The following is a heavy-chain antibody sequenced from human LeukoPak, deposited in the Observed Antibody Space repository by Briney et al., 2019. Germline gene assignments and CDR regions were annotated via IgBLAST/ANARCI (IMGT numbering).Heavy chain of an antibody. D-gene: IGHD6-13*01. Sequence: ASVKVSCKASGGTFSSYAISWVRQAPGQGLEWMGGIIPIFGTANYAQKFQGRVTITADESTSTAYMELSSLRSEDTAVYYCAIAAAGTWYFDYWGQGTLVTVCS. CDR3: AIAAAGTWYFDY. CDR2: IIPIFGTA. J-gene: IGHJ4*02. CDR1: GGTFSSYA. V-gene: IGHV1-69*13.